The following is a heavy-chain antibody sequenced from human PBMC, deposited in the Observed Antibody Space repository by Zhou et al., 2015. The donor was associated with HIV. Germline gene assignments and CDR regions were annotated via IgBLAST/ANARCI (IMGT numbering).Heavy chain of an antibody. J-gene: IGHJ4*02. D-gene: IGHD1-26*01. CDR1: GYRFIGYY. CDR3: TRGRWEVPDAY. CDR2: MNTNGGQT. V-gene: IGHV1-8*02. Sequence: QVQLVQSGAEVKKPGSSVKVSCKASGYRFIGYYLHWVRQATGQRPEWMGWMNTNGGQTGYAQKFQGRVTMTRDTSINTAYMELSGLTSEDTAIYYCTRGRWEVPDAYWGQGSLVTVS.